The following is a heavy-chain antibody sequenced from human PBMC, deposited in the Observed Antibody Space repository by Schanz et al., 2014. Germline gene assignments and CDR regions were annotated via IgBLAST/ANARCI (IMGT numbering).Heavy chain of an antibody. CDR2: INTNNGDP. V-gene: IGHV7-4-1*02. D-gene: IGHD2-2*01. Sequence: QVQLVQSGSELKKPGASVKVSCKASGYTFTSFAMNWVRQAPGQGLEWMGWINTNNGDPTYAQGFTGRFVFSLDTSVSTAYLQISSLKADDTAVYYCARGYCAGTSCPIFDYWGQGTLVTVSS. CDR1: GYTFTSFA. CDR3: ARGYCAGTSCPIFDY. J-gene: IGHJ4*02.